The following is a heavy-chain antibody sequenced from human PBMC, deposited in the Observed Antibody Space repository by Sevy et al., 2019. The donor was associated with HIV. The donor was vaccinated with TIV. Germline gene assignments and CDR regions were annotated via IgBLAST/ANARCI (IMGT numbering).Heavy chain of an antibody. CDR2: ISGISNYI. CDR1: GFTFSSYS. CDR3: ARNNCSITNCYMGDVFDI. J-gene: IGHJ3*02. V-gene: IGHV3-21*01. Sequence: GGSLRLSCAASGFTFSSYSMNWVRQAPGKGLEWVSSISGISNYIYYADSMKGRFTVSRDNARNSLNLQMNSLRAEDTAVYYCARNNCSITNCYMGDVFDIWGQGTMVTVSS. D-gene: IGHD2-2*02.